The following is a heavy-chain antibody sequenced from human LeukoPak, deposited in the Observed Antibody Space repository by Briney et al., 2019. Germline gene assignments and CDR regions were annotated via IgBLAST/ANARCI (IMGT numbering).Heavy chain of an antibody. V-gene: IGHV3-23*01. CDR2: ISGSGGST. Sequence: AGGSLRLSCVASGFPFSSYWMTWVRQAPGKGLEWVSAISGSGGSTYYADSVKGRFTISRDNSKNTLYLQMNSLRAEDTAVYYCAKKGRQYYYDSSGYSDYWGQGTLVTVSS. CDR3: AKKGRQYYYDSSGYSDY. D-gene: IGHD3-22*01. CDR1: GFPFSSYW. J-gene: IGHJ4*02.